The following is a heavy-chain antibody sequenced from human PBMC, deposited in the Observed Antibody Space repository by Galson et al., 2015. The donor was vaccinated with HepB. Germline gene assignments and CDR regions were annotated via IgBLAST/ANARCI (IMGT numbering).Heavy chain of an antibody. J-gene: IGHJ6*02. D-gene: IGHD4-23*01. Sequence: SLRLSCAASGFTFDDYAMHWVRQAPGKGLEWVSGISWNSGSIGYADSVKGRFTISRDNAKNSLYLQMNSLRAEDTALYYCAKPLHGGNYYYYGMDVWGQGTTVTVSS. V-gene: IGHV3-9*01. CDR2: ISWNSGSI. CDR1: GFTFDDYA. CDR3: AKPLHGGNYYYYGMDV.